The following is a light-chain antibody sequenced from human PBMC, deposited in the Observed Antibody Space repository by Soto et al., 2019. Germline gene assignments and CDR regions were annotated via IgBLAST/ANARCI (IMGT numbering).Light chain of an antibody. Sequence: VLTQSPGTLSLSPGERATLSCRAGQSVSSGYLAWYQQKPGQAPRLLIYATYTRATGIPDRFSGSGSGTDLTLTISRLQPEDFALYYCQQYGPSPLYTFGQGTKLEIK. CDR2: ATY. CDR1: QSVSSGY. V-gene: IGKV3-20*01. CDR3: QQYGPSPLYT. J-gene: IGKJ2*01.